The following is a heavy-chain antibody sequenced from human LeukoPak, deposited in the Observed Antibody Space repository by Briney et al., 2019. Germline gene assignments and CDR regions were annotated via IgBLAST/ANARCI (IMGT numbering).Heavy chain of an antibody. Sequence: ASVKVSCKASGYTFTSYAMNWVRQAPGQGLEWMGWISTNTGNPTYAQGFTGRFVFSLDTSVSTAYLQISSLKAEDTAVYYCARDNTISGHYEVGYWGQGTLVTVSS. J-gene: IGHJ4*02. CDR1: GYTFTSYA. CDR2: ISTNTGNP. CDR3: ARDNTISGHYEVGY. V-gene: IGHV7-4-1*02. D-gene: IGHD3-3*01.